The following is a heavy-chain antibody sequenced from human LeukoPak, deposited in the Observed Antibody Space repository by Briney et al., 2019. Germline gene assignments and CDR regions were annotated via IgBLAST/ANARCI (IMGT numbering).Heavy chain of an antibody. CDR3: AADGEYAFLI. CDR1: GLTFHNTW. CDR2: IINDGITT. Sequence: GGSLRLSCAASGLTFHNTWMHWIRQAPGEGLVRVSRIINDGITTTYADSVKGRFTISRDNAKKTLYLQMNSLRADDTAVYYCAADGEYAFLIWGQGTMVTVSS. J-gene: IGHJ3*02. D-gene: IGHD2/OR15-2a*01. V-gene: IGHV3-74*01.